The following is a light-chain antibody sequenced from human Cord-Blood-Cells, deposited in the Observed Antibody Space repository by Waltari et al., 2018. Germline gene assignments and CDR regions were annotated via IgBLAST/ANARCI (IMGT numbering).Light chain of an antibody. CDR3: CSYAGSSTL. CDR2: EGS. Sequence: QSALTQPASVSGSPGPSITIPCTGTSSAVGSYNLVSWYQQHPGKAPKLMIYEGSKRPSGVSNRFSVSKSGNTASLTISGLQAEDEADYYCCSYAGSSTLFGGGTKLTVL. V-gene: IGLV2-23*01. CDR1: SSAVGSYNL. J-gene: IGLJ2*01.